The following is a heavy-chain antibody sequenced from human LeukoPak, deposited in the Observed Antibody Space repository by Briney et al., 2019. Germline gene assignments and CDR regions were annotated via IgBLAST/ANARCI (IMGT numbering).Heavy chain of an antibody. CDR3: ARSGYGSGSRKGRTFDY. J-gene: IGHJ4*02. CDR2: ITPSGGST. D-gene: IGHD3-10*01. Sequence: ASVKVSCKASGYTFTSYYMHWVRQAPGQGLECMGIITPSGGSTSYAQKFQGRVTMTRDTSTSTVYMELSSLRSEDTAVYYCARSGYGSGSRKGRTFDYWGQGTLVTVSS. V-gene: IGHV1-46*01. CDR1: GYTFTSYY.